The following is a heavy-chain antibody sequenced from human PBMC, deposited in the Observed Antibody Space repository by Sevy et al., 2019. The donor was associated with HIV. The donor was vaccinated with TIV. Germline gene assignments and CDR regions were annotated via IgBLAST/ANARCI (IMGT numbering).Heavy chain of an antibody. V-gene: IGHV4-4*02. J-gene: IGHJ6*02. CDR1: GGSISSSNW. Sequence: SETLSLTCGVSGGSISSSNWWHWVRQPPGKGLEWIGEIYRSGSTNYNPSLKSRVTMSVDTSKNQFSLKLSSVTAADTAVYYCARDDRDYGMDVWGQGTTVTVSS. D-gene: IGHD3-22*01. CDR2: IYRSGST. CDR3: ARDDRDYGMDV.